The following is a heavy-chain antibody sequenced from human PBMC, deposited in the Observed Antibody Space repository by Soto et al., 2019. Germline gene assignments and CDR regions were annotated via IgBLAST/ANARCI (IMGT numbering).Heavy chain of an antibody. D-gene: IGHD6-6*01. J-gene: IGHJ5*02. CDR1: GGSISSGDYY. Sequence: SETLSLTCTVSGGSISSGDYYWSWVRQPPGKGLEWIGYIYYSGSTFYNPSLKSRLTISVDTSKNQFSLKLSSVTAADTAVYYCARERPDGARLDPWGQGILVTVSS. CDR3: ARERPDGARLDP. V-gene: IGHV4-30-4*01. CDR2: IYYSGST.